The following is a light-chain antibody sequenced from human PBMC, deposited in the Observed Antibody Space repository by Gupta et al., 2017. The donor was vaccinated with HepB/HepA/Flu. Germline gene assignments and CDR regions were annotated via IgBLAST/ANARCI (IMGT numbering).Light chain of an antibody. CDR1: TSNIGGGYD. Sequence: QSVLTQPPSVSGAPGQRVTISSTGSTSNIGGGYDDLWYHQLPATDPHLLIFCNINRPSGVPDRFFCATSCASASPVTTGRQAEDEADDYYQSSDTSLSGSAVFGGGTKLTVL. V-gene: IGLV1-40*01. J-gene: IGLJ2*01. CDR2: CNI. CDR3: QSSDTSLSGSAV.